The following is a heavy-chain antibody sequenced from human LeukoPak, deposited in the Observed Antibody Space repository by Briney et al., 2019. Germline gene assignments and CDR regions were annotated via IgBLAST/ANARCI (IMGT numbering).Heavy chain of an antibody. V-gene: IGHV1-2*06. J-gene: IGHJ3*02. CDR1: GYTFTGYY. D-gene: IGHD6-19*01. Sequence: GASVKVSCKASGYTFTGYYMHWVRQAPGQGLEWMGRINPNSGGTNYAQKFQGRVTMTRDTSISTAYMELSRLRSDDTAVYYCARVRRTWPITFPRYSSGRTDAFDIWGQGTMVTVSS. CDR3: ARVRRTWPITFPRYSSGRTDAFDI. CDR2: INPNSGGT.